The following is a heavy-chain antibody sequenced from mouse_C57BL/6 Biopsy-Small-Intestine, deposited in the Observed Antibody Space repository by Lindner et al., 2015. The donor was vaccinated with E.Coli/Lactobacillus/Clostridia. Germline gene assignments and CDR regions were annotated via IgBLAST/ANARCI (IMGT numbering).Heavy chain of an antibody. J-gene: IGHJ2*01. V-gene: IGHV1-22*01. Sequence: VQLQESGPDLVKPGASVKMSCKASGYTFTDYNMHWVKQSHGESLEWIGYINPNNGGTSYNQKFKGKATLTVNKSSSTAYMELRSLTSEDSAVYYCARSKGFDYWGQGTTLTVSS. D-gene: IGHD1-3*01. CDR3: ARSKGFDY. CDR2: INPNNGGT. CDR1: GYTFTDYN.